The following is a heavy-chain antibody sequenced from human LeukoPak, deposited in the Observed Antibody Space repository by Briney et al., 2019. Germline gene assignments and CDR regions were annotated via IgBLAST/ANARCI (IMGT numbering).Heavy chain of an antibody. J-gene: IGHJ6*03. CDR2: INHSGST. CDR3: ARGRGAVAGNLYYYYMDV. D-gene: IGHD6-19*01. Sequence: PGESLRLSCVASGFTFDTFAMGWIRQPPGKGLEWIGEINHSGSTNYNPSLKSRVTISVDTSKNQFSLKLSSVTAADTAVYYCARGRGAVAGNLYYYYMDVWGKGTTVTVSS. V-gene: IGHV4-34*01. CDR1: GFTFDTFA.